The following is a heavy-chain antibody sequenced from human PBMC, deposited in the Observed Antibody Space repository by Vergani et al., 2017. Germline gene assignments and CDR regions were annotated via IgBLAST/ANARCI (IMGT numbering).Heavy chain of an antibody. CDR2: ISSSGSTI. V-gene: IGHV3-48*03. CDR3: ARGSIWREGQRIAAAAWRDYYYGMDV. CDR1: GFTFSSYE. J-gene: IGHJ6*02. D-gene: IGHD6-13*01. Sequence: EVQLVESGGGLVQPGGSLRLSCAASGFTFSSYEMNWVRQAPGKGLEWVSYISSSGSTIYYADSVKGRFTISRDNAKNSLYLQMNSLRAEDTAVYYCARGSIWREGQRIAAAAWRDYYYGMDVWGQGTTVTVSS.